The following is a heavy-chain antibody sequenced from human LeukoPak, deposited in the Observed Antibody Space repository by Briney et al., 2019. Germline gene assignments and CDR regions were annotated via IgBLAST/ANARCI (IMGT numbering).Heavy chain of an antibody. D-gene: IGHD2-15*01. CDR1: GFTFSSYG. Sequence: GRSLRLSCAASGFTFSSYGMTWVRQAPGKGLEWVSSIVANGGSTYYADSVKGRFTNSRDNSKNTLYLQMNSLRAEDSAIYYCAKLGFDDPPVDYWGQGTLVAVSS. CDR3: AKLGFDDPPVDY. V-gene: IGHV3-23*01. J-gene: IGHJ4*02. CDR2: IVANGGST.